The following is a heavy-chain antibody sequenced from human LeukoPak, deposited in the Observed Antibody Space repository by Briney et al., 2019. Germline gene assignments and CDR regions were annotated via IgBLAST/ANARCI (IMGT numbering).Heavy chain of an antibody. CDR2: INAGNGNT. J-gene: IGHJ4*02. CDR3: ARASSGYSYGYSGLVDY. D-gene: IGHD5-18*01. V-gene: IGHV1-3*01. Sequence: ASVKVSCKASGYTFTSYAMHWVRQAPGQRLEWMGWINAGNGNTKYSQKFQGRVTITRDTSASTAYMELSSLRSEDTAVYYCARASSGYSYGYSGLVDYWGQGTLVTVSS. CDR1: GYTFTSYA.